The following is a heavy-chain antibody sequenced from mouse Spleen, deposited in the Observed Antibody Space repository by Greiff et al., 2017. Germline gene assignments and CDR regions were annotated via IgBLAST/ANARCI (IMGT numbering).Heavy chain of an antibody. Sequence: EVKLVESGGGLVKPGGSLKLSCAASGFTFSSYTMSWVRQTPAKRLEWVATISSGGGNTYYPDSVKGRFTISRDNARNTLYLQMSSLRSEDTAMYYCARLYYDGSYDYAMDYWGQGTSVTVSS. CDR2: ISSGGGNT. J-gene: IGHJ4*01. CDR3: ARLYYDGSYDYAMDY. D-gene: IGHD1-1*01. V-gene: IGHV5-9*04. CDR1: GFTFSSYT.